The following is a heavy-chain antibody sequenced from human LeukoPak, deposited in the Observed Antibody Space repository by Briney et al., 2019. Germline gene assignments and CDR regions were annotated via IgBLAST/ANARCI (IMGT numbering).Heavy chain of an antibody. CDR3: ARAASRCLEDFRFDY. D-gene: IGHD3-3*01. CDR2: IYYSGST. J-gene: IGHJ4*02. CDR1: GGSISSYY. V-gene: IGHV4-59*01. Sequence: SETLSLTCTVSGGSISSYYWSWIRQPPGKGLEWIGYIYYSGSTNYNPSLKSRVTISVDTSKNQFSLKLSSVTAADTAVYYCARAASRCLEDFRFDYWGQGTLVTVSS.